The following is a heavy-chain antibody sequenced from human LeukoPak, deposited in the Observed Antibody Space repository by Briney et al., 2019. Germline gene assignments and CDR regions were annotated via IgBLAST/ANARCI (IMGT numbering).Heavy chain of an antibody. V-gene: IGHV4-59*08. CDR3: VRQSAAIGTHWFDP. J-gene: IGHJ5*02. D-gene: IGHD6-13*01. CDR2: IYYSGST. CDR1: GVSISNYY. Sequence: SETLSLTCSVSGVSISNYYWSWIRQPPGKGLEWIGYIYYSGSTHYNASLKSRVTISVDTSKNQFSLKLSSVTAADTAIYYCVRQSAAIGTHWFDPWGQGTLVTVSS.